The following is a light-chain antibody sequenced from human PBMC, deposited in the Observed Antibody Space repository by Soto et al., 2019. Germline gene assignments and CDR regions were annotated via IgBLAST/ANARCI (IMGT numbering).Light chain of an antibody. J-gene: IGLJ3*02. CDR3: SSYAATNNLV. Sequence: QSALTQPPSASGSPGQSVTISCTGTSSDVGGYNFVSWYQQYPGKAPKLIVFEVTKRPSGVPDRFSASKSGNTASLTVSGLQAEDEADYYCSSYAATNNLVFGGGTKPTVL. CDR2: EVT. V-gene: IGLV2-8*01. CDR1: SSDVGGYNF.